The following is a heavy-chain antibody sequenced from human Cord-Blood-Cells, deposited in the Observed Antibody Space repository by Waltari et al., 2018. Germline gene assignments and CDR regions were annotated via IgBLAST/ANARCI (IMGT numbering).Heavy chain of an antibody. V-gene: IGHV3-23*01. D-gene: IGHD6-6*01. CDR1: FSSYA. Sequence: FSSYAMSWVRQAPGKGLEWVSAISGSGGSTYYADSVKGRFTISRDNSKNTLYLQMNSLRAEDTAVYYCAKERGYSSSYYFDYWGQGTLVTVSS. J-gene: IGHJ4*02. CDR2: ISGSGGST. CDR3: AKERGYSSSYYFDY.